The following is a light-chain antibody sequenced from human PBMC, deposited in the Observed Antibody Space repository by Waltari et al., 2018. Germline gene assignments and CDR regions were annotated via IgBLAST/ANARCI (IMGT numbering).Light chain of an antibody. V-gene: IGLV2-14*01. CDR3: NSYTSSSTLV. CDR2: EVS. CDR1: SSDVGAYNY. Sequence: QSALTQPASVSGSPGQSITISCTGTSSDVGAYNYVSWYQQHPGRAPKLMIYEVSKRPSGVSNRFSGSKSGNMASLTISGLQAEDEADYYCNSYTSSSTLVFGGGTKLTVL. J-gene: IGLJ2*01.